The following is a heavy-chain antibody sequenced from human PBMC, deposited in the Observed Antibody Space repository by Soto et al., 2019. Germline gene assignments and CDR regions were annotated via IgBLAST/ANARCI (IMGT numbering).Heavy chain of an antibody. V-gene: IGHV4-38-2*02. D-gene: IGHD6-19*01. J-gene: IGHJ3*02. CDR2: IYHSGST. CDR1: GYSISSGYY. Sequence: SETLSLTCTVSGYSISSGYYWGWIRQPPGKGLEWIGSIYHSGSTYYNPSLKSRVTISVDTSKNQFSLKLSSVTAADTAVYYCARGGRIAVAGTSDAFDIWGQGTMVTVSS. CDR3: ARGGRIAVAGTSDAFDI.